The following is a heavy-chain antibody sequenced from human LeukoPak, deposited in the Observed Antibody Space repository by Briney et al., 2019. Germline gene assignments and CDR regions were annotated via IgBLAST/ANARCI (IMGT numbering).Heavy chain of an antibody. CDR1: GGSISSGGYY. J-gene: IGHJ4*02. CDR3: ARDPDDSSGYYFGY. D-gene: IGHD3-22*01. V-gene: IGHV4-31*03. Sequence: PSETLSLTCTVSGGSISSGGYYRSWIRQHPGKGLEWIGNTYYSGSTYYNPSLKSRVTISVDTSKNQFSLNLTSVTAADTAVYYCARDPDDSSGYYFGYWGQGTLVTVSS. CDR2: TYYSGST.